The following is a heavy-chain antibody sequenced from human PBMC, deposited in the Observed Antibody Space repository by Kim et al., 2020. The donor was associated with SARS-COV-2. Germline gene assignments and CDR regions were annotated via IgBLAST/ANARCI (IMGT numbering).Heavy chain of an antibody. CDR3: ARPFSYWSSGGSYPRVWFDP. CDR1: GGSISSSSYY. D-gene: IGHD2-15*01. Sequence: SETLSLTCTVSGGSISSSSYYWGWIRQPPGKGLEWIGSIYYSGSTYYNPSLKSRVTISVDTSKNQFSLKLSSVTAADTAVYYCARPFSYWSSGGSYPRVWFDPWGQGTLVTVSS. J-gene: IGHJ5*02. V-gene: IGHV4-39*01. CDR2: IYYSGST.